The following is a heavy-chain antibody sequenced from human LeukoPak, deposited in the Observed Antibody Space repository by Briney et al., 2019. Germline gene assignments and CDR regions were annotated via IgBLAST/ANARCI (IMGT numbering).Heavy chain of an antibody. V-gene: IGHV4-34*01. CDR2: INHSGST. CDR1: GGSFSGYY. D-gene: IGHD1-14*01. CDR3: ARAVAFPHRKRGHANWFDP. J-gene: IGHJ5*02. Sequence: SETLSLTCAVYGGSFSGYYWSWIRQPPGKGLEWIGEINHSGSTNYNPSLKSRVTISVDTSKNQFSLKLSSVTAADTAVYYCARAVAFPHRKRGHANWFDPWGQGTLVTVSS.